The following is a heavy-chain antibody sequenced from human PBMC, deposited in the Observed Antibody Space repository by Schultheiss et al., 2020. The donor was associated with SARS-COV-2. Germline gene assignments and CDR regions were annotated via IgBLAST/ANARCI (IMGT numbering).Heavy chain of an antibody. CDR3: ARHGDGYSVFDI. CDR1: GYSISSGYY. CDR2: INHSGST. Sequence: SQTLSLTCAVSGYSISSGYYWGWIRQPPGKGLEWIGEINHSGSTNYNPSLKSRVTISGDTSKNQFSLKLSSVTAADTAVYYCARHGDGYSVFDIWGQGTMVTVSS. J-gene: IGHJ3*02. D-gene: IGHD5-24*01. V-gene: IGHV4-38-2*01.